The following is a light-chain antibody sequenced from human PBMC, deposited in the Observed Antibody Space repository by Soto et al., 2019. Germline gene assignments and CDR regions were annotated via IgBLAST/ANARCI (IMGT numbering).Light chain of an antibody. CDR3: QQYVTSPWT. J-gene: IGKJ1*01. CDR1: QSVSSNY. V-gene: IGKV3-20*01. CDR2: GAS. Sequence: ENVLTQSPGTLSLSPGERATLSCRASQSVSSNYLAWYQQKPDQAPRLLIYGASSRATGIPDRFSGGGSGTDFTLTISRVEPEDFAVYYCQQYVTSPWTFGQGTKVEIK.